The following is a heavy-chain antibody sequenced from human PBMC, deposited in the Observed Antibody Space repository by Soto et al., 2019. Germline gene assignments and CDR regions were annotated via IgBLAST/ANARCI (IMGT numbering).Heavy chain of an antibody. J-gene: IGHJ5*02. V-gene: IGHV4-30-4*01. CDR1: GGSISSGDYY. Sequence: PSETLSLTCTVSGGSISSGDYYWSWIRQPPGKGLEWIGYIYYSGSTYYNPSLKSRVTISVDTSKNQFSLKLSSVTAADTAVYYCARTIVLVPAAPPAWSDPWGQGTLVTVSS. CDR2: IYYSGST. CDR3: ARTIVLVPAAPPAWSDP. D-gene: IGHD2-2*01.